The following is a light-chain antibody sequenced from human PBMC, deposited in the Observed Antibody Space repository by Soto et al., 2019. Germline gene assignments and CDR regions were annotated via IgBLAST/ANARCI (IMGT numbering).Light chain of an antibody. V-gene: IGKV3-11*01. Sequence: EIVLTQSPAILSLSPGERATLSCRASQNVGTYLDWYQQKLGQAPRLLIYDASNRATGIPARFSGSRSGTDFTLTISSLEPEDFAVYYCQQRVNWLTFGGGTKVEL. CDR3: QQRVNWLT. CDR2: DAS. CDR1: QNVGTY. J-gene: IGKJ4*01.